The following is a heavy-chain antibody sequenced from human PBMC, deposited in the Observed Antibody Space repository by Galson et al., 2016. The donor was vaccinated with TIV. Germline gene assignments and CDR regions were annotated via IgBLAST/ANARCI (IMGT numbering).Heavy chain of an antibody. J-gene: IGHJ4*01. CDR3: ARDLMTSVTTPFDL. CDR1: GYPFAGQY. Sequence: SVKVSCKASGYPFAGQYLHWVRQAPGQGLEWMGWINPNGGDTNYAQKFQNRVTMTRDTSISTAYMELSSLRSDDTAVYYCARDLMTSVTTPFDLWGQGTLVTVSS. D-gene: IGHD4-17*01. CDR2: INPNGGDT. V-gene: IGHV1-2*02.